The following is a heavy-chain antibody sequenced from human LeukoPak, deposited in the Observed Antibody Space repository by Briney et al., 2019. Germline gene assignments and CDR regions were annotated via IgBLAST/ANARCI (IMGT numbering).Heavy chain of an antibody. Sequence: SETLSLTCAVYGGSFSGYYWSWIRQPPGKGLEWIGEINHSGSTNYNPSLKSRVTISVDTSKNQFSLKLSSVTAADTAVYYCARGPYQLLSYYYYYYMGVWGKGTTVTVSS. D-gene: IGHD2-2*01. CDR2: INHSGST. CDR3: ARGPYQLLSYYYYYYMGV. CDR1: GGSFSGYY. J-gene: IGHJ6*03. V-gene: IGHV4-34*01.